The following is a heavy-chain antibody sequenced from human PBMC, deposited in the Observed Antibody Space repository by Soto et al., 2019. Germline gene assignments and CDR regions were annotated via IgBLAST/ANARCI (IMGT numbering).Heavy chain of an antibody. Sequence: VQLLESGGGLVEPGGSLRLSCAASGITFSSYGMHWVRQAPGKGLEWVAVISYDGRTEYYADSVKGRFTISRDNSRNTVYLQMNSLRAEDTAVYYCGKDLDYWGQGTLVTVSS. J-gene: IGHJ4*02. V-gene: IGHV3-30*18. CDR2: ISYDGRTE. CDR1: GITFSSYG. CDR3: GKDLDY.